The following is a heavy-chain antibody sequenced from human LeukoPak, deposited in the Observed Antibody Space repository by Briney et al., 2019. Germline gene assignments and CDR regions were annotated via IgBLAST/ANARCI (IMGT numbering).Heavy chain of an antibody. V-gene: IGHV4-61*02. CDR1: GGSISSGSYY. CDR2: IYTSGST. CDR3: ARIIAAAGTYYYYYYMDV. Sequence: SQTLSLTCTVSGGSISSGSYYWSWIRQPAGKGLEWIGRIYTSGSTNYNPSLKSRVTISVDTSKNQFSLKLSSVTVADTAVYYCARIIAAAGTYYYYYYMDVWGKGTTVTISS. D-gene: IGHD6-13*01. J-gene: IGHJ6*03.